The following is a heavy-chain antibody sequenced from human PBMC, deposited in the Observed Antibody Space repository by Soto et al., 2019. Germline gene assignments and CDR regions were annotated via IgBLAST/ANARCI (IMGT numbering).Heavy chain of an antibody. CDR2: ISYDGSNK. J-gene: IGHJ6*02. CDR1: GFTFSSYG. V-gene: IGHV3-30*18. Sequence: AGGSLRLSCAASGFTFSSYGMHWVRQAPGKGLEWVAVISYDGSNKYYADSVKGRFTISRDNSKNTLYLQMNSLRAEDTAVYYCAKDRAIVVVLTHYYGMDVWGQGTTVTVSS. D-gene: IGHD3-22*01. CDR3: AKDRAIVVVLTHYYGMDV.